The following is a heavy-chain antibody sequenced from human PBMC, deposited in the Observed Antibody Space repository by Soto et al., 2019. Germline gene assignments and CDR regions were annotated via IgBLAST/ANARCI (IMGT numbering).Heavy chain of an antibody. J-gene: IGHJ6*02. CDR2: ISRSSTGI. CDR3: ARAVTWGLDV. V-gene: IGHV3-48*02. D-gene: IGHD3-10*01. CDR1: GFTFSLYS. Sequence: EVQLVESGGGLVQPGGSLRLSCAASGFTFSLYSMSWVRQAPGKGLEWVSYISRSSTGIHYAYSVKGRFTISRDDATNEMHLQMNSLRDGDTGVYYCARAVTWGLDVWGQGTTVSISS.